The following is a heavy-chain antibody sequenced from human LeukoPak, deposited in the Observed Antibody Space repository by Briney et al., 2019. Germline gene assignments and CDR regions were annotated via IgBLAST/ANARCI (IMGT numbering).Heavy chain of an antibody. Sequence: PGRSLRLSCAASGFTFSSYGMHWVRQAPGKGLEWVAVIWYDGSNKYYADSVKGRFTISRDNSKNTLYLQMNSLRAEDTAVYYCAKGRRYYDSSGYHSYFDYWGQGTLVTVSS. CDR3: AKGRRYYDSSGYHSYFDY. D-gene: IGHD3-22*01. J-gene: IGHJ4*02. CDR2: IWYDGSNK. CDR1: GFTFSSYG. V-gene: IGHV3-33*06.